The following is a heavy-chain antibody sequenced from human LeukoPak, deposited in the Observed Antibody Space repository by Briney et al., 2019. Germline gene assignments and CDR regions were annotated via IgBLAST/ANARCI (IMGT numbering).Heavy chain of an antibody. CDR3: AREYCTNGVCYKRFDY. CDR1: GFTFSSYG. D-gene: IGHD2-8*01. V-gene: IGHV3-23*01. Sequence: GGTLRLSCAASGFTFSSYGMSWVRQAPGKGLEWVSAISGSGGSTYYADSVKGRFTISRDNSKNTLYLQMGSLRAEDMAVYYCAREYCTNGVCYKRFDYWGQGTLVTVSS. J-gene: IGHJ4*02. CDR2: ISGSGGST.